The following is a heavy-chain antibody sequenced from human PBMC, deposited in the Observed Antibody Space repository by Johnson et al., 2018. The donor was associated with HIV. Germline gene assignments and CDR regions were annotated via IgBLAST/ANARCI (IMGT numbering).Heavy chain of an antibody. J-gene: IGHJ3*02. CDR3: ARDEEGYCSGGSCYSGAFDI. CDR2: LNWNGGNT. CDR1: GFTFDDHG. Sequence: VQLVESGGGVVRPGESLRLSCAASGFTFDDHGMSWVRQAPGKGLEWVSGLNWNGGNTGYADSVKGRFTISRDNAKNSLYLQMNSLSAEDTALYYCARDEEGYCSGGSCYSGAFDIWGQGKMVTVSS. V-gene: IGHV3-20*04. D-gene: IGHD2-15*01.